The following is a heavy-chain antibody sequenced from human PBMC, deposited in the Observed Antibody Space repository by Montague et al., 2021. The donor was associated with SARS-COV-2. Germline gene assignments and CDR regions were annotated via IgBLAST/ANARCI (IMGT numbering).Heavy chain of an antibody. V-gene: IGHV4-61*01. J-gene: IGHJ4*02. Sequence: SETLSLTCTVSGDSMTGDSMSRYYWSWIRQTPGKVLEWIGYISNSGFTTDNPPLTNRVTTSVDTSTNQFSLKLNSVTAADTAVYYCARVRKDDYGSNYFDYWGQGTLVTVSS. CDR2: ISNSGFT. D-gene: IGHD4-17*01. CDR1: GDSMTGDSMSRYY. CDR3: ARVRKDDYGSNYFDY.